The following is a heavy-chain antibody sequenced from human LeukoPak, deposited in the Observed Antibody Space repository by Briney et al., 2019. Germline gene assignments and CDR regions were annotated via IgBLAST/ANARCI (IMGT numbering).Heavy chain of an antibody. D-gene: IGHD6-13*01. CDR2: IYTGGTT. Sequence: SQTLSLTCTVSGGSISSTSYYYSWIRQPAGKGLEWIGRIYTGGTTTYNPSLKSRVTMSLDTSKNQVSLKLSSVTAADTAVYYCARERIAAADTYNWFDPWGQGTLVTVSS. V-gene: IGHV4-61*02. J-gene: IGHJ5*02. CDR1: GGSISSTSYY. CDR3: ARERIAAADTYNWFDP.